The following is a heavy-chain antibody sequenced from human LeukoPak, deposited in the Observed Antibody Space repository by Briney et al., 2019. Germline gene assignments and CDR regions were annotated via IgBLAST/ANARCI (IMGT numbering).Heavy chain of an antibody. CDR3: ARDTYYYGSGSYYNLDY. CDR2: ISSSSSTI. CDR1: GFTVSSYS. J-gene: IGHJ4*02. Sequence: GGSLRVSCAASGFTVSSYSMNWVRQAPGRGLEWVSYISSSSSTIYYADSVKGRFTISRDNAKNSLYLQMNSLRDEDTAVYYCARDTYYYGSGSYYNLDYWGQGTLVTVSS. D-gene: IGHD3-10*01. V-gene: IGHV3-48*02.